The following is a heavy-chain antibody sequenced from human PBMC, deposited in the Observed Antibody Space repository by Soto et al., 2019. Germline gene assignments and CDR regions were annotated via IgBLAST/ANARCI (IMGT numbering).Heavy chain of an antibody. J-gene: IGHJ1*01. CDR1: VFTFNLYS. Sequence: GGSLRLSCEASVFTFNLYSMNWGRRAPGGGVGCVSYISSSGSTIHYADSVKGRLTISRDNARNSLYLQMNSLRDEDTAIYYCARGDFLSSGWSAEYFQHWGQGTLVTVSS. V-gene: IGHV3-48*02. CDR3: ARGDFLSSGWSAEYFQH. CDR2: ISSSGSTI. D-gene: IGHD6-19*01.